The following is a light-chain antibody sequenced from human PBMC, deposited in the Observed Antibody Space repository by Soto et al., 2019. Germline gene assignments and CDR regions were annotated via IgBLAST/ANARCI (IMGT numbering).Light chain of an antibody. V-gene: IGKV1-5*01. Sequence: DMQMTQSPSTVSASVGDLVSIXXRASQSISSWLAWYQQKPGKAPKLXIYDASSLESGVPSRFSGSGSGTEFTLTISSLQPDDFATYYCQQYKSFALTFGGGTKVDI. CDR1: QSISSW. CDR3: QQYKSFALT. J-gene: IGKJ4*01. CDR2: DAS.